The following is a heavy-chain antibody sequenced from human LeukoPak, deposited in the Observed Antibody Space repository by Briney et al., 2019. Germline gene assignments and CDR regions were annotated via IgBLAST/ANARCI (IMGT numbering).Heavy chain of an antibody. CDR2: IYYSRST. V-gene: IGHV4-59*01. CDR3: ARETGSPGAVAGLFDY. D-gene: IGHD6-19*01. Sequence: SETLSLTCTVSVGSISGYYWSWIRQPPGKGLEWIGYIYYSRSTNYNPSLKSRVTISVDTSKNQFSLKSNSVTAADTALYYCARETGSPGAVAGLFDYWGQGTLVTVSS. CDR1: VGSISGYY. J-gene: IGHJ4*02.